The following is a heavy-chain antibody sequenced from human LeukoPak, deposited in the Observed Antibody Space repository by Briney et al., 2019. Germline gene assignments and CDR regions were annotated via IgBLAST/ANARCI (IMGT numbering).Heavy chain of an antibody. CDR2: INHSGST. CDR1: GGSFSGYY. J-gene: IGHJ4*02. D-gene: IGHD3-10*01. CDR3: ARRLNYYGSGSYYNVDYFDY. V-gene: IGHV4-34*01. Sequence: PSETLSLTCAVYGGSFSGYYWSWIRQPPGKGLEWIGEINHSGSTNYNPSLKSRVTISVDTSKNQFSLKLSSVTAADTAVYYCARRLNYYGSGSYYNVDYFDYWGQGTLVTVSS.